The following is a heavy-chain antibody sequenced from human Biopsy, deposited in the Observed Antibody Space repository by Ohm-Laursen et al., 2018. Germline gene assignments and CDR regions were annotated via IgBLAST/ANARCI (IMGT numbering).Heavy chain of an antibody. V-gene: IGHV1-2*02. CDR3: ARDPLNGHKHFDY. Sequence: VSCKASSYTFTDYNIHWMRQAPGQGLEWLGYINCKTGATNYAQKFQGTVTMTRDTSISTAYLALGSLRSADTAIYYCARDPLNGHKHFDYWGQGTTVTVSS. D-gene: IGHD2-8*01. CDR2: INCKTGAT. J-gene: IGHJ4*03. CDR1: SYTFTDYN.